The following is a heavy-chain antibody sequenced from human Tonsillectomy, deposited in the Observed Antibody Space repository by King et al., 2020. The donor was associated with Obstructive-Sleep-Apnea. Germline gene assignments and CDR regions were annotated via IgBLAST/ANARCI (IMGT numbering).Heavy chain of an antibody. J-gene: IGHJ4*02. CDR2: FYYNGGA. Sequence: LQLQESGPGLVKPSETLSLTCNVSGGSISSSAFAWGWIRQTPGRGLQWIASFYYNGGAHYNPSLKTRVSMPADTSKNQFSLDLTSLTAADTGVYFCAEEFAANYFDGWGQGILVTVSS. CDR1: GGSISSSAFA. CDR3: AEEFAANYFDG. V-gene: IGHV4-39*07. D-gene: IGHD6-25*01.